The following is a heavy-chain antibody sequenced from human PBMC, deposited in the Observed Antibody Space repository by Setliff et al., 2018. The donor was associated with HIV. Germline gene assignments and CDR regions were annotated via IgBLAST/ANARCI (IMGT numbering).Heavy chain of an antibody. J-gene: IGHJ4*02. CDR3: GGNGYYSIDY. D-gene: IGHD3-22*01. CDR1: GGSISSNY. CDR2: INHSGST. Sequence: SETLSLTCAVSGGSISSNYWSWIRQPPGKGLEWIGEINHSGSTNYNPSLKSRVTILVDKSKSQFSLKLNSVTAADTAVYYCGGNGYYSIDYWGQGTLVTVSS. V-gene: IGHV4-34*01.